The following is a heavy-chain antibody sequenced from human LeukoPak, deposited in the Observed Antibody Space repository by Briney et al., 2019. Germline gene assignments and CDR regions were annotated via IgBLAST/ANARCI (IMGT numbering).Heavy chain of an antibody. V-gene: IGHV3-23*01. Sequence: GGSLRLSCAASGFTVSSNYMSWVRQAPGKGLEWVSAISGSGGSTYYADSVKGRFTISRDNSKNTLYLQMNSLRAEDTAVYYCAKKWAPDYYDSSGYYYDAFDIWGQGTMVTVSS. J-gene: IGHJ3*02. CDR2: ISGSGGST. CDR1: GFTVSSNY. CDR3: AKKWAPDYYDSSGYYYDAFDI. D-gene: IGHD3-22*01.